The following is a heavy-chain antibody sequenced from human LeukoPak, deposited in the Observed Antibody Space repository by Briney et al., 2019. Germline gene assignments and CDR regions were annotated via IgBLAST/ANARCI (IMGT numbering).Heavy chain of an antibody. D-gene: IGHD2-15*01. V-gene: IGHV1-18*01. CDR1: GYTFTSYV. CDR3: ARDGGLYCSGGSCYSSYYYYYMDV. J-gene: IGHJ6*03. Sequence: ASVKVSCKASGYTFTSYVISWVRQAPGQGLEWMGWISAYNGNTNYAQKLQGRVTMTTDTSTSTAYMELRSLRSDDTAVYYCARDGGLYCSGGSCYSSYYYYYMDVWGKGTTVTVSS. CDR2: ISAYNGNT.